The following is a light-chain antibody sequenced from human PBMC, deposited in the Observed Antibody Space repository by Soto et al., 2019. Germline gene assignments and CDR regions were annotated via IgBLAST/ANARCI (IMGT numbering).Light chain of an antibody. V-gene: IGLV4-69*01. CDR3: QTWGTGIVV. CDR2: LNSDGSH. J-gene: IGLJ2*01. CDR1: RGHSSYA. Sequence: QSVLTQSPSASASLGASVKLTCTLSRGHSSYAIAWQQQQPEKGPRYLMKLNSDGSHSKGDGIPDRFSGSSSGAERYLTIPGLQSEDEADYYCQTWGTGIVVFGGGTKLTVL.